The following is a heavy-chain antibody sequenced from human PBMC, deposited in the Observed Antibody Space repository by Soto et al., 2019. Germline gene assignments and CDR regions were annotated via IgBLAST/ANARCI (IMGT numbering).Heavy chain of an antibody. CDR3: ASTYYDILTAYRSAFDI. V-gene: IGHV3-30-3*01. CDR1: GFIFNNYA. CDR2: ISYDGSNK. D-gene: IGHD3-9*01. Sequence: PGGSLRLSCAASGFIFNNYAMHWVRQAPGKGLEWVTVISYDGSNKYYTDSVKGRFTISRDNSRNTLYLQINSLRAEDTAVYYCASTYYDILTAYRSAFDIWGQGTMVTVSS. J-gene: IGHJ3*02.